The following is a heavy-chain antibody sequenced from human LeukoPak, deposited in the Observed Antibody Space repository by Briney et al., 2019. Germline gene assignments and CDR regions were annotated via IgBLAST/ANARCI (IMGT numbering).Heavy chain of an antibody. J-gene: IGHJ6*02. CDR2: INHNGNVN. CDR1: GFTFGSCW. CDR3: ARGGGLDV. Sequence: GGSLRLSCAASGFTFGSCWMNWARQAPGKGLEWVASINHNGNVNYYVDSVKGRFTISRDNAKNSLYLQMSNLRAEDTAVYFCARGGGLDVWGQGATVTVSS. V-gene: IGHV3-7*03. D-gene: IGHD3-16*01.